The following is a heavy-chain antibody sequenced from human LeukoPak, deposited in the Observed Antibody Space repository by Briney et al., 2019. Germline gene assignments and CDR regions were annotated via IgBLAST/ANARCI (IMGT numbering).Heavy chain of an antibody. J-gene: IGHJ4*02. CDR1: EFVFSDYY. D-gene: IGHD3-10*01. Sequence: GGSLRLSCAASEFVFSDYYMSWIRQAPGKGLEWVSYISDSGSTINYADSVKGRFTISRDNVKNSLYLQMNGLRVEDTAVYYCAREKEGDYGSGTFFDLWGQGNMVTVSS. V-gene: IGHV3-11*01. CDR2: ISDSGSTI. CDR3: AREKEGDYGSGTFFDL.